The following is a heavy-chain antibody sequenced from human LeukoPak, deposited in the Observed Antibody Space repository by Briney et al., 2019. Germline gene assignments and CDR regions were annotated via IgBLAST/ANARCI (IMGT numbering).Heavy chain of an antibody. CDR3: ARDLSRGYYDSSGYSDY. CDR1: GGSISSSSYY. CDR2: IYYSGST. D-gene: IGHD3-22*01. Sequence: SETLSLTCTVSGGSISSSSYYWGWIRQPPGKGLEWIGSIYYSGSTYYNPSLKSRVTISVDTSKNQFSLKLSSVTAADTAVYYCARDLSRGYYDSSGYSDYWGQGTLVTVSS. V-gene: IGHV4-39*07. J-gene: IGHJ4*02.